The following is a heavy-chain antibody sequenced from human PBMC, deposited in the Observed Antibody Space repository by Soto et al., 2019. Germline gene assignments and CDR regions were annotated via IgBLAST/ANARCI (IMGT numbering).Heavy chain of an antibody. CDR2: INHSGST. J-gene: IGHJ6*02. D-gene: IGHD6-19*01. CDR1: GGSFSGYY. V-gene: IGHV4-34*01. Sequence: SETLSLTCAVYGGSFSGYYWSWIRQPPGKGLEWIGEINHSGSTNYNPSLKSRVTISVDTSKNQFSLKLSSVTAADTAVYYCARNEYSSGWYYSRSGMDVWGQGTTVTVSS. CDR3: ARNEYSSGWYYSRSGMDV.